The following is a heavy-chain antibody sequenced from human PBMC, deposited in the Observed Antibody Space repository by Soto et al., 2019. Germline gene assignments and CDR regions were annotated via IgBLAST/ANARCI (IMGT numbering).Heavy chain of an antibody. CDR2: VSHDGINT. D-gene: IGHD1-26*01. CDR3: AREKTVGGIRLDN. V-gene: IGHV3-30-3*01. J-gene: IGHJ4*02. Sequence: QVQLVESGGGVVQPGRSLRLSCAASGFTFTNYPMHWVRQAPGKGLAWVAVVSHDGINTYYADSVKGRFTISRDNSKNTLYLQLNSLRTEVTAVFYCAREKTVGGIRLDNWGQGTLVTVSS. CDR1: GFTFTNYP.